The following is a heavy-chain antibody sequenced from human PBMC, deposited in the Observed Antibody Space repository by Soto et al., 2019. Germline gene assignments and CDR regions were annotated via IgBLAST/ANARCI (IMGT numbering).Heavy chain of an antibody. CDR3: ASAWAGDCSGGSCHVAVDY. Sequence: SEPQSLTSTVSGGSISNRDHYWGWIRQPPGKGLEWIGYIYYSGSTYYNPSLKSRVTISVDTSKNQFSLKLSSVTAADTAVYYCASAWAGDCSGGSCHVAVDYLGQGTLVTVSS. D-gene: IGHD2-15*01. CDR2: IYYSGST. J-gene: IGHJ4*02. CDR1: GGSISNRDHY. V-gene: IGHV4-30-4*08.